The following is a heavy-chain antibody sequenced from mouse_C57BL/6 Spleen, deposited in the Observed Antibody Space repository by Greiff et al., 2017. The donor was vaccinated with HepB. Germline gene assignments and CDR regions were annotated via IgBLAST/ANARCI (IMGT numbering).Heavy chain of an antibody. V-gene: IGHV1-18*01. CDR2: INPNNGGT. J-gene: IGHJ2*01. D-gene: IGHD1-1*01. CDR1: GYTFTDYN. Sequence: EVQLQESGPELVKPGASVKIPCKASGYTFTDYNMDWVKQSHGKSLEWIGDINPNNGGTIYNQKFKGKATLTVDKSSSTAYMELRSLTSEDTAVYYCARGRYGSSYFDYWGQGTTLTVSS. CDR3: ARGRYGSSYFDY.